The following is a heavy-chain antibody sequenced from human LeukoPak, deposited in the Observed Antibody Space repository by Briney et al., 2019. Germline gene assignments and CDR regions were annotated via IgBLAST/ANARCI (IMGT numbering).Heavy chain of an antibody. Sequence: GGSLRLSCEASGFTFDDYAMHWVRQAPGKGLEWVSGISWNSGSIDYADSVKGRFTISRDNAKNSLFLQMNSLRAEDTALYYCAKDDGATYSYFDYWGQGTLVTVSS. CDR2: ISWNSGSI. CDR1: GFTFDDYA. CDR3: AKDDGATYSYFDY. J-gene: IGHJ4*02. D-gene: IGHD1-26*01. V-gene: IGHV3-9*01.